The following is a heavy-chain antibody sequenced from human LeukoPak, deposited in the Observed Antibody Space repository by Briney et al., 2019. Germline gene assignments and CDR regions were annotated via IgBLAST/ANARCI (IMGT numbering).Heavy chain of an antibody. J-gene: IGHJ4*02. CDR2: ISSSGNTL. D-gene: IGHD3-9*01. CDR3: VGADYDILTSYYIDY. Sequence: PGGSLRLSCAASGFTFSSFEMHWVRQAPGKGLEWVSYISSSGNTLYYADSVKGRFTISRDNAKNSLYLQMNSLRAEDTAVYYCVGADYDILTSYYIDYWGKGTRVPVSS. V-gene: IGHV3-48*03. CDR1: GFTFSSFE.